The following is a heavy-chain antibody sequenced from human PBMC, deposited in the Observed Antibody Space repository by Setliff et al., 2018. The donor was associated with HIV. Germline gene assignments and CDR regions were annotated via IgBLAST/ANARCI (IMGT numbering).Heavy chain of an antibody. CDR3: ARGLNYYGSGSYLPLGY. J-gene: IGHJ4*02. D-gene: IGHD3-10*01. V-gene: IGHV4-34*01. Sequence: SETLSLTCAAYGGSFNDYYWTWIRQPPGKGLEWIGEIDHSGSTKYHASLKSRVTISIDTSKNQISRKLSSVTAADTAVYYWARGLNYYGSGSYLPLGYRGQGTLVTVSS. CDR2: IDHSGST. CDR1: GGSFNDYY.